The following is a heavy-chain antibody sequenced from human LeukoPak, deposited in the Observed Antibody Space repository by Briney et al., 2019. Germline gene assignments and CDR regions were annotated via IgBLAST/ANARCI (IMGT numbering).Heavy chain of an antibody. CDR2: ISYDGSNK. J-gene: IGHJ4*02. Sequence: PGGSLRLSCAASGFTFSSYGMHWVRQAPGKGLEWVTVISYDGSNKYYADSVKGRFTISRDNSKNTLFLQMNSLRAGDTAVYYCAKGLFDHFGDTIHFDYWGQGTLVTVSS. CDR1: GFTFSSYG. D-gene: IGHD4-17*01. V-gene: IGHV3-30*18. CDR3: AKGLFDHFGDTIHFDY.